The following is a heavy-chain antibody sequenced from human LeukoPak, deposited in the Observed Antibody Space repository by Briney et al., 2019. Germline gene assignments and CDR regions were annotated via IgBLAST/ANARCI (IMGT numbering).Heavy chain of an antibody. Sequence: PGRSLRLSCAASGFTFSNYGMHWVRQAPGKGLEWVSLISGDGGSTYYADSVKGRFTISRDNSKNSLYLQMNSLRTEDTALYYCAKGSGGTGLYFDYWGQGTLVTVSS. V-gene: IGHV3-43*02. D-gene: IGHD1-1*01. CDR3: AKGSGGTGLYFDY. CDR1: GFTFSNYG. J-gene: IGHJ4*02. CDR2: ISGDGGST.